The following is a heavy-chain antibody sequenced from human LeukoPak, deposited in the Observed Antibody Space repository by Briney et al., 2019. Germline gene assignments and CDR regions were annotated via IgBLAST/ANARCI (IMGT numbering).Heavy chain of an antibody. V-gene: IGHV4-59*01. Sequence: KTSETLSLTCSVSGGSINSGYWSWIRQPPGKGLEWIGLLYPSGSTNYNPSLKSRVTISVDTSRTQFSLKLSSMTAADTAAYYCAGGHYPLEYWGQGTLSPSPQ. CDR1: GGSINSGY. CDR2: LYPSGST. D-gene: IGHD1-26*01. J-gene: IGHJ4*02. CDR3: AGGHYPLEY.